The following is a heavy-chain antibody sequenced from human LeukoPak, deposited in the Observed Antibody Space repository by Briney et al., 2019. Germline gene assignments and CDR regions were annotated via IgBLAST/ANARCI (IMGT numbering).Heavy chain of an antibody. CDR1: GFTISGYW. V-gene: IGHV3-23*01. J-gene: IGHJ4*02. Sequence: GGSLRLSCAASGFTISGYWMHWVRQAPGKGLEWVSAIVGSGDTTYYTDSVKGRFTISRDNSQNTLYLQMNSLRAEDTAVYYCAKVMSGRYYFDYWGQGTLVTVSS. D-gene: IGHD1-26*01. CDR2: IVGSGDTT. CDR3: AKVMSGRYYFDY.